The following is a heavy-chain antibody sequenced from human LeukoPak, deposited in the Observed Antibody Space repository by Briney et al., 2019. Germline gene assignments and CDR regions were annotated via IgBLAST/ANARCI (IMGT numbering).Heavy chain of an antibody. CDR3: ARGVAAAGTGQGYRTNWSDP. D-gene: IGHD6-13*01. Sequence: ASVKVSCKASGYTFTSYYMHWVRQAPGQGPEWMGIINPSGGSTSYAQKFQGRVTMTSDTSTSTVYMELSSLRSEDTAIYYCARGVAAAGTGQGYRTNWSDPWGQGTLVTVSS. CDR2: INPSGGST. CDR1: GYTFTSYY. V-gene: IGHV1-46*01. J-gene: IGHJ5*02.